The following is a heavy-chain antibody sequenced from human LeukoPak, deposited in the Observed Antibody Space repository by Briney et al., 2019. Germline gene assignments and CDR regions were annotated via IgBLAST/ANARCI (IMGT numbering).Heavy chain of an antibody. CDR2: ISSSSSYI. D-gene: IGHD3-22*01. CDR3: AGVLDYYDSSGYSY. J-gene: IGHJ4*02. Sequence: PVGSLRRSGAASGFTFSSYSMNWVRQAPGQGLEWFSSISSSSSYIYYDDSVKGRFTISRDNAKNPLYLKMNSVSAEDTAVYYCAGVLDYYDSSGYSYWGQGTLVTVSS. V-gene: IGHV3-21*01. CDR1: GFTFSSYS.